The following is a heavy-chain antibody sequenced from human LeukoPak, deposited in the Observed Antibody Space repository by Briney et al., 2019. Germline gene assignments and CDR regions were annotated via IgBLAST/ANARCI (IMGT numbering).Heavy chain of an antibody. V-gene: IGHV4-4*07. CDR2: IYTSGST. CDR3: ARARCSSTSCYYFDY. J-gene: IGHJ4*02. D-gene: IGHD2-2*01. CDR1: GGSISSYY. Sequence: PSETLSLTCTVSGGSISSYYWSWIRQPAGKGLEWIGRIYTSGSTNYNPSLKSRVTMSVDTSKNQFSLKLSSVTAADTAVYYCARARCSSTSCYYFDYWGQGTLVTVSS.